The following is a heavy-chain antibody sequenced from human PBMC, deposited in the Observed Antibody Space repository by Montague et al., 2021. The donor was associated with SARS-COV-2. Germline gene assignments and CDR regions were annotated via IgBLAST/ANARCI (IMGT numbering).Heavy chain of an antibody. CDR2: IYYSGST. Sequence: SETLSLTCTVSGGSNSSSSYYWGWIRQPPGKGLEWIGSIYYSGSTYYNPSLKSRVTISVDTSKNQFSLKLSSVTAADTAVYYCASSWLYYYYMDVWGKGTTVTVSS. CDR1: GGSNSSSSYY. J-gene: IGHJ6*03. V-gene: IGHV4-39*01. CDR3: ASSWLYYYYMDV. D-gene: IGHD6-13*01.